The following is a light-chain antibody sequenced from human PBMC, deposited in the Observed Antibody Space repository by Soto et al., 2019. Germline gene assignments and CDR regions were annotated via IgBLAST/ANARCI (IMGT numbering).Light chain of an antibody. J-gene: IGKJ2*01. Sequence: DIQMTQSPSSLSASVGDRVTITCRASQSISGYLNWYQQKPEKAPKLLIYAASSLQSGVPSRFSGSGSGTEFTLTISSLQPEDFATYYCQQSYSTPYTFGQGTKLEIK. CDR1: QSISGY. CDR2: AAS. V-gene: IGKV1-39*01. CDR3: QQSYSTPYT.